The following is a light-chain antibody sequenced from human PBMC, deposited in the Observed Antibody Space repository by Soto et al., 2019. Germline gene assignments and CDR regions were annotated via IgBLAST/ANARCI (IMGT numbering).Light chain of an antibody. V-gene: IGKV1-5*01. CDR2: DAS. J-gene: IGKJ1*01. CDR3: QQYSSYPWT. CDR1: QSLITF. Sequence: DIQMTQSPSTLSATVGDRVTITCRASQSLITFLAWYQQKPGKAPNLLIYDASNLESGVPSRFSGSGSGTEFSLNISSLQTDDLAVYYCQQYSSYPWTFGQGTKVDIK.